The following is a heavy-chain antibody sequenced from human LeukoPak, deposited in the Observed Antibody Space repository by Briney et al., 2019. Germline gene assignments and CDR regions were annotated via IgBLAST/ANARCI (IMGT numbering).Heavy chain of an antibody. D-gene: IGHD6-6*01. CDR3: ARRRRVSHFDY. J-gene: IGHJ4*02. CDR2: INHSGST. V-gene: IGHV4-34*01. CDR1: GGSFSGYY. Sequence: KSSETLSLTCAVYGGSFSGYYWSWIRQPPGKGLEWIGDINHSGSTNYNPSLKSRVIISVDTSKNQFSLKLSSVTAADTAVYYCARRRRVSHFDYWGQGTLVTVSS.